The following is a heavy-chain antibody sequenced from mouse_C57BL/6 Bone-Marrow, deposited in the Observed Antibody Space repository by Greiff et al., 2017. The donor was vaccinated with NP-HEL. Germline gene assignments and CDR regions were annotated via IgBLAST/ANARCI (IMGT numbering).Heavy chain of an antibody. D-gene: IGHD2-1*01. Sequence: QVQLQQSGSELRSPGSSVKLSCKDFDSEVFPIAYMSWVRQKPGHGFEWIGGILPSIGRTIYGEKFEDKATLDADTLSNTAYLELNSLTSEDSAIYYCARRGDYGNYDYYAMDYWGQGTSVTVSS. V-gene: IGHV15-2*01. CDR3: ARRGDYGNYDYYAMDY. CDR2: ILPSIGRT. CDR1: DSEVFPIAY. J-gene: IGHJ4*01.